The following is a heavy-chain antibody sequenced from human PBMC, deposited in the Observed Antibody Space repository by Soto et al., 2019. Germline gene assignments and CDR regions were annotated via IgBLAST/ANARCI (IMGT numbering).Heavy chain of an antibody. J-gene: IGHJ4*02. CDR3: GAGQYFSDY. CDR2: ISYDGSDK. D-gene: IGHD6-13*01. CDR1: GFTFSSYG. V-gene: IGHV3-30*03. Sequence: QVQLVESGGGVVQPGRSLRLSCAASGFTFSSYGMHWVRQAPGKGLEWVALISYDGSDKYYADSVKGRFTISRDNSKNTLYVKMNSLRVEATAVYYCGAGQYFSDYWGQGTLVTVSS.